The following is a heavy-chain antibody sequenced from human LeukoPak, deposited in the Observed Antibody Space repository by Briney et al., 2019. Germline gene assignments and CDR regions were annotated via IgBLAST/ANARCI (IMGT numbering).Heavy chain of an antibody. Sequence: ASVKVSFKASGYTFTGYYMHWVRQAPGQGLEWMGRINPNSGGTNYAQKFQGRVTTTRDTSIGTAYMELSRLRSDDTAVYYCARDGITMIVVVNYGMDVWGQGTTVTVSS. CDR3: ARDGITMIVVVNYGMDV. CDR1: GYTFTGYY. CDR2: INPNSGGT. J-gene: IGHJ6*02. D-gene: IGHD3-22*01. V-gene: IGHV1-2*06.